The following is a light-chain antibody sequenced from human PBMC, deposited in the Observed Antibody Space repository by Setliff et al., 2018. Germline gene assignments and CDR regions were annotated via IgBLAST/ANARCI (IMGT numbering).Light chain of an antibody. Sequence: QSALTQPASVSGSPGQSIAISCTGTGSDVGGYDYVSWYQHHPDKAPKLIIYDVTKRPSGISDRFSGSKSGSTASLTISGLQAEDEATYYCISYLYSQTLYVFGTGTKVTVL. J-gene: IGLJ1*01. CDR3: ISYLYSQTLYV. CDR1: GSDVGGYDY. V-gene: IGLV2-14*03. CDR2: DVT.